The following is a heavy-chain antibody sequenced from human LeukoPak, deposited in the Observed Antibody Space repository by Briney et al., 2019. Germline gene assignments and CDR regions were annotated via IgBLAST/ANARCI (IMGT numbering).Heavy chain of an antibody. CDR2: IKSKSYGATT. CDR1: GFTFSNDW. Sequence: GGSLRLSCAASGFTFSNDWMSWVRQAPGKGLEWVGRIKSKSYGATTDYAAPVKGRFTISRDDSKNTLYLQMNSLKTEDTAVYHCATDNGGESGFDYWGQGTLVTVSS. D-gene: IGHD2-8*01. J-gene: IGHJ4*02. V-gene: IGHV3-15*05. CDR3: ATDNGGESGFDY.